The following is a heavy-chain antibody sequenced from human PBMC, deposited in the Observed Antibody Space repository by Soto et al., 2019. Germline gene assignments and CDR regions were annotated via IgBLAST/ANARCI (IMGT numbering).Heavy chain of an antibody. J-gene: IGHJ6*03. CDR1: GGSFSGYY. CDR2: INHSGST. Sequence: QVQLQQWSAGLLKPSETLSLTCAVYGGSFSGYYWSWIRQPPGKGLEWIGEINHSGSTNYNPSLKSRVTISVDTSKNQFSLKLSSVTAADTAVYYCARGFHNGSGSYYYYMDVWGKGTTVTVSS. CDR3: ARGFHNGSGSYYYYMDV. V-gene: IGHV4-34*01. D-gene: IGHD3-10*01.